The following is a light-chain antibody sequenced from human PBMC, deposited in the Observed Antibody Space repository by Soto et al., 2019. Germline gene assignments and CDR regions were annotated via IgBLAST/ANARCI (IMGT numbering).Light chain of an antibody. J-gene: IGKJ1*01. Sequence: EIVMTQSPDTLSVSPGERATLSCRASQSVANSIAWYQQKPGQAPRLLIYSASTRATGIPARFSGSGSGTGFTLTISSLQSEDFAVYYCHQYNGWPRTFGQGTKVDIK. CDR2: SAS. V-gene: IGKV3-15*01. CDR3: HQYNGWPRT. CDR1: QSVANS.